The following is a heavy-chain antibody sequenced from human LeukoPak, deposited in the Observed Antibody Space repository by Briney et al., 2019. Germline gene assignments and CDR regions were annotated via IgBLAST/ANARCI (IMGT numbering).Heavy chain of an antibody. CDR1: GYTFTGYY. CDR2: VNPNSGGT. V-gene: IGHV1-2*02. Sequence: ASVKVSCKASGYTFTGYYMHWVRQAPGQELEWMGWVNPNSGGTNYAQKFQGRVTMTRDTSISTAYKELSRLRSDDTAVYYCARGLWDGYNSQYDYWGQGTLVTVSS. D-gene: IGHD5-24*01. J-gene: IGHJ4*02. CDR3: ARGLWDGYNSQYDY.